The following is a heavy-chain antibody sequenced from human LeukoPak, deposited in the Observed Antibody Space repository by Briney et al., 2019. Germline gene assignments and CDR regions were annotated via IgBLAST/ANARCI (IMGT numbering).Heavy chain of an antibody. J-gene: IGHJ4*02. V-gene: IGHV4-59*08. CDR2: IYYSGST. Sequence: TSETLSLTCTVSGGSISSYYWSWIRQPPGKGLEWIGYIYYSGSTNYNPSLKSRVTISVDTSKNQFSLKLSSVTAADTAVYYCARMPRGYSYGLHFDYWGQGTLVTVSS. CDR3: ARMPRGYSYGLHFDY. CDR1: GGSISSYY. D-gene: IGHD5-18*01.